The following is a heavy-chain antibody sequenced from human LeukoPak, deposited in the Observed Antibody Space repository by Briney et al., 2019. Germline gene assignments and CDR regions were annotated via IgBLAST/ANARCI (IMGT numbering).Heavy chain of an antibody. Sequence: PSETLSLTCSVSGAFSSSYYWTWIRQPAGKGLEWIGRIYTGGSANYSPSLRSRVNMSVDKSKNQFSLKLSSVTAADTAVYYCARGCSSTSCYFSGGNWFDPWGQGTLVIVSS. CDR3: ARGCSSTSCYFSGGNWFDP. CDR2: IYTGGSA. D-gene: IGHD2-2*01. V-gene: IGHV4-4*07. J-gene: IGHJ5*02. CDR1: GAFSSSYY.